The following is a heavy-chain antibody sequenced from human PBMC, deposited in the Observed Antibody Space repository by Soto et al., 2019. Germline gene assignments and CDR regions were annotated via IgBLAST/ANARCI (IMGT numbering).Heavy chain of an antibody. CDR1: GFTFSGHW. J-gene: IGHJ3*02. D-gene: IGHD2-2*01. V-gene: IGHV3-74*03. CDR3: AREAGYCSRTSCYRRAFDT. CDR2: INTEGGSS. Sequence: EVQLVESGGDLVQPGGSLRLSCAASGFTFSGHWMHWVRQVPGKGLEWVSRINTEGGSSAYADSVKGRFTISRDNAKNTLYLQTNGLRAEDTAVYYCAREAGYCSRTSCYRRAFDTWGQGTTVTVSS.